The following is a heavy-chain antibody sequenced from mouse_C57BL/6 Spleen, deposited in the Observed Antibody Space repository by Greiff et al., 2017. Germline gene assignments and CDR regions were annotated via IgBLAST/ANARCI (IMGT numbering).Heavy chain of an antibody. J-gene: IGHJ3*01. CDR3: ARGDYDYDVFAY. CDR1: GYSFTSYY. Sequence: VQLQQSGPELVKPGASVKISCKASGYSFTSYYIHWVKQRPGQGLEWIGWIYPGSGNTKYNEKFKGKATLTADTSSSTAYMQLSRLTSEDSAVYYCARGDYDYDVFAYWGQGTLVTVSA. CDR2: IYPGSGNT. D-gene: IGHD2-4*01. V-gene: IGHV1-66*01.